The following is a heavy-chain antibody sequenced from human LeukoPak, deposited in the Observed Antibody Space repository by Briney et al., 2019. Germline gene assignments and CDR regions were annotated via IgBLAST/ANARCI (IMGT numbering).Heavy chain of an antibody. D-gene: IGHD3-16*02. CDR2: SSPYNGKT. CDR1: GYTFINYG. CDR3: ARGLLTFGGVIGGPQALEYFQH. J-gene: IGHJ1*01. V-gene: IGHV1-18*01. Sequence: GASVTVSFKASGYTFINYGISWVRQAPGQGREWMGWSSPYNGKTNYAQKRQGRVTITTDTSTSTAYMELRSLRSDDTAMYYCARGLLTFGGVIGGPQALEYFQHWGQGTLVTVSS.